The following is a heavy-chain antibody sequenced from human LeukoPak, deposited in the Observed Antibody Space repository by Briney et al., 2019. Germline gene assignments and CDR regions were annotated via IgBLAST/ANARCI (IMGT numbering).Heavy chain of an antibody. CDR1: GFTFSDYY. J-gene: IGHJ6*03. Sequence: GGSLRLSCAASGFTFSDYYMSWIRQAPGKGLEWVAYISCSGSTIYYADPVKGRFTISRDNAKNSLYLQMNSLRAEDTAVYYCARRGILEWLLSRENYYYYMDVWGKGTTVTVSS. CDR2: ISCSGSTI. D-gene: IGHD3-3*01. CDR3: ARRGILEWLLSRENYYYYMDV. V-gene: IGHV3-11*04.